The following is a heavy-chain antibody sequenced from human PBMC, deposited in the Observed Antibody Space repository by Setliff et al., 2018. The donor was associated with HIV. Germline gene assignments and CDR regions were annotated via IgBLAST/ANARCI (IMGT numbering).Heavy chain of an antibody. CDR1: GGSIISGGYY. Sequence: PSETLSLTCTVSGGSIISGGYYWSWIRRHPGKGLEWIGHIYYSGSTNYNPSLKSRVTISVDTSKNQFSLKLTSVTAADTAVYYCARDRSHPPYYMDVWGKGTTVTVSS. CDR2: IYYSGST. V-gene: IGHV4-31*03. J-gene: IGHJ6*03. CDR3: ARDRSHPPYYMDV.